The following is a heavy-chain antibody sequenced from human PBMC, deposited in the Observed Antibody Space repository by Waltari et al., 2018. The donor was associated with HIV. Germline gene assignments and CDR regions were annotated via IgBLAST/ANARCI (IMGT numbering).Heavy chain of an antibody. Sequence: QVHLVESGAGVVQHGRSLRLSGATSGLTLSSYGMHWVRQAPGKGLVWVTVIWYDGSKKYYADSVKGRFTISRDNSKNTLYLQMNSLRIEDTAVYYCARKYSSSWGAPFDYWGQGTLVTVSS. CDR3: ARKYSSSWGAPFDY. J-gene: IGHJ4*02. D-gene: IGHD6-13*01. CDR2: IWYDGSKK. CDR1: GLTLSSYG. V-gene: IGHV3-33*01.